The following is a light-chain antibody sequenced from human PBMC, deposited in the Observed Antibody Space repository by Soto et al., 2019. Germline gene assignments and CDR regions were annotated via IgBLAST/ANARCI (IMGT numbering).Light chain of an antibody. Sequence: ETVLTQSPGTLSLSPGERATLSCRASQSVSSNYLAWYQQKPGQAPRLLIYGASSRATGIPDRFSGSGSGTDFTLTINRLDPEDFAVYYCQQYGNSPPETFGQGTRLEIK. CDR3: QQYGNSPPET. CDR1: QSVSSNY. CDR2: GAS. J-gene: IGKJ5*01. V-gene: IGKV3-20*01.